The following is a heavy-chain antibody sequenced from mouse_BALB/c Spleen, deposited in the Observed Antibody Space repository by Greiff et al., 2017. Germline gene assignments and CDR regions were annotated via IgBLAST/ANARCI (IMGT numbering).Heavy chain of an antibody. CDR1: DFTFVAYA. CDR3: ARGYLWEYGSSYENFDY. D-gene: IGHD1-1*01. J-gene: IGHJ2*01. V-gene: IGHV5-6-5*01. CDR2: ISSGGST. Sequence: EVKVEESGGGLVKPGGSLNLPLPPSDFTFVAYALPWFGRPPERRLEWFASISSGGSTYYPDSVKGRFTISRDNARNILYLQMSSLRSEDTAMYYCARGYLWEYGSSYENFDYWGQGTTLTVSS.